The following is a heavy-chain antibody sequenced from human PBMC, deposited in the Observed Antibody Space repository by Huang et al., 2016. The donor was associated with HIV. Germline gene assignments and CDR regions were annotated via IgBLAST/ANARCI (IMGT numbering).Heavy chain of an antibody. CDR2: VYQSGST. D-gene: IGHD6-13*01. Sequence: QLQLQESGPGQVKPSETLSLTCTVPGYFISSTNYYWGWIRQSPGKGLEWVGSVYQSGSTNYNPSRNSRVTLSVDTSRNQFSLRLNSVTAADTAVYYCASQHIGAAATWFWGRGTQVAVSS. J-gene: IGHJ4*02. CDR3: ASQHIGAAATWF. V-gene: IGHV4-39*01. CDR1: GYFISSTNYY.